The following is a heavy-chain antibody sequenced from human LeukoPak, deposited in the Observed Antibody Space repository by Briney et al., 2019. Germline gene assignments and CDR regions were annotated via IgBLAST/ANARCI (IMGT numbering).Heavy chain of an antibody. V-gene: IGHV3-30-3*01. J-gene: IGHJ3*02. Sequence: GGSLRLSCVASEFTFSRYPMQWVRQSPVKGLEWVAVISYDGTDTHYGDSVKGRFTISRDNSKNTLYLQMNSLRIEDTAMYYCARGASLEAGISPDAFDIWGQGTRVTVSS. CDR3: ARGASLEAGISPDAFDI. CDR2: ISYDGTDT. CDR1: EFTFSRYP.